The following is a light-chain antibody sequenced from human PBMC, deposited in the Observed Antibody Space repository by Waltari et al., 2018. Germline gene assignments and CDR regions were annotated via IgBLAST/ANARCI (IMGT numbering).Light chain of an antibody. Sequence: DIVLTQSPATLSLSPGERATLSCRASQNVRTFLSWYQQKPGQAPRLLIYDASNTSIGIPARFSGSGAGTDFTLPIISLVPEDCAVYYCQQRFDWPRTFGGGTKVEIK. CDR2: DAS. CDR1: QNVRTF. CDR3: QQRFDWPRT. V-gene: IGKV3-11*01. J-gene: IGKJ4*01.